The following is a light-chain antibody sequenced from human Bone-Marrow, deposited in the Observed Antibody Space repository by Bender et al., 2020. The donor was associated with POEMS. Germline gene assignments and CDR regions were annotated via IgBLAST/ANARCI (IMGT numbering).Light chain of an antibody. J-gene: IGLJ3*02. Sequence: QSALTQPPSASGSPGQSVTISCTGTSSDVGLYNYVSWYQQYPGKAPKLMIYEVSKRPSGVPDRFSGSKSGNTASLTVSGLQAEDEADYYCQSYDNSLGGWVFGGGTKLTVL. CDR2: EVS. V-gene: IGLV2-8*01. CDR3: QSYDNSLGGWV. CDR1: SSDVGLYNY.